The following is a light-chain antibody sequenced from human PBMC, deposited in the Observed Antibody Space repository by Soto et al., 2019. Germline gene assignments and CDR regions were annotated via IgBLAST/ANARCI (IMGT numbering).Light chain of an antibody. CDR1: QTISSW. Sequence: DVHMTLSHFALSGSAGDRVTITCRASQTISSWLAWYQQKPGKAPKLLIYKASTLKSGVPSRFSGSGSGTEFTLTISSLQPEDFAPYYCQQYNVWSVAFGQGTKVDIK. V-gene: IGKV1-5*03. J-gene: IGKJ1*01. CDR2: KAS. CDR3: QQYNVWSVA.